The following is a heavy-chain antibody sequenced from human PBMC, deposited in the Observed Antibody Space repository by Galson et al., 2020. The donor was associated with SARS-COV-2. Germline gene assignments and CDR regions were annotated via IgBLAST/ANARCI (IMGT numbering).Heavy chain of an antibody. J-gene: IGHJ4*02. Sequence: ASETLSLTCSVSGGSITTFYWTWIRQPPGKGLEWIGYNDYSGSTHYNPPSKSRVTITVEMSKKQFSLNLPTMTAADTAVYYCARAVGVLGSLFDSWGRGTLVTFSS. CDR1: GGSITTFY. CDR2: NDYSGST. V-gene: IGHV4-59*01. D-gene: IGHD3-16*02. CDR3: ARAVGVLGSLFDS.